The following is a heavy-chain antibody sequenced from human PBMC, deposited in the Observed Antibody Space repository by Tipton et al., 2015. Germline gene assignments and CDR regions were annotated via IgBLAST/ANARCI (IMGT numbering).Heavy chain of an antibody. CDR2: ITGGGGAT. Sequence: SLRLSCAASGFTFSSCAMTWVRQSPGKGLEWVSTITGGGGATFYADSVKGHFTISRDNSKSTLYLQMTNLGAEDTAVYYCAKGATEWRGLDSWGQGTLVTVSS. CDR1: GFTFSSCA. D-gene: IGHD3-3*01. J-gene: IGHJ4*02. V-gene: IGHV3-23*01. CDR3: AKGATEWRGLDS.